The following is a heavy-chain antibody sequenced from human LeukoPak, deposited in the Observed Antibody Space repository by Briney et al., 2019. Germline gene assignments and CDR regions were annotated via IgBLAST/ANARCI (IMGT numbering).Heavy chain of an antibody. CDR1: GGSISSYY. CDR2: IYYSGSA. CDR3: ARLGDITMVRGAPYYFDY. D-gene: IGHD3-10*01. V-gene: IGHV4-59*08. J-gene: IGHJ4*02. Sequence: SETLSLTCTVSGGSISSYYWSWIRQPPGKGLEWIGYIYYSGSANYNPSLKSRVTISVDTSKNQFSLKLSSVTAADTAVYYCARLGDITMVRGAPYYFDYWGQGTLVTVSS.